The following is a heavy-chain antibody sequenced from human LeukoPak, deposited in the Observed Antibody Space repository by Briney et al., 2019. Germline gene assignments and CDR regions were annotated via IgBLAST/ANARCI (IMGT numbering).Heavy chain of an antibody. CDR3: AREGLYYDYVWGSYPRGNWFDP. CDR1: GGSISSYY. Sequence: PSETLSLTCTVSGGSISSYYWSWIRQSPGKGLECIGYIHYTGSTNYNPSLKSRVTISVETSKNQFSLKLKSVTAADTAVYYCAREGLYYDYVWGSYPRGNWFDPWGQGTLVTVSS. CDR2: IHYTGST. J-gene: IGHJ5*02. D-gene: IGHD3-16*02. V-gene: IGHV4-59*01.